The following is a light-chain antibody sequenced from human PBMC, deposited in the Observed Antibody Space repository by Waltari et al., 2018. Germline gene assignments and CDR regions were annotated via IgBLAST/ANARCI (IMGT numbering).Light chain of an antibody. CDR3: QHYLGLPVT. V-gene: IGKV3-20*01. J-gene: IGKJ1*01. CDR1: QSVSWP. Sequence: EIVLTQSAGTLSSSLGERATVPCRTSQSVSWPLAWYQQKPGQAPRVLIYGAPTRATGIPDRVSGSGSGRDFSLTTSRLERDDFAGYACQHYLGLPVTCRQGATVEI. CDR2: GAP.